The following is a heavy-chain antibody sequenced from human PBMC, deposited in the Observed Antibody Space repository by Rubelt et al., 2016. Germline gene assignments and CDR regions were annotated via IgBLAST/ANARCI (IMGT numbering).Heavy chain of an antibody. J-gene: IGHJ6*02. CDR2: TRNKVKSYTT. D-gene: IGHD4-17*01. Sequence: EVQLLESGGGLVQPGGSLRLSCAASGFTPSDYYMDWVRQAPGKGLEWVGRTRNKVKSYTTDYAASVKGRFTISRDDSKNSLYLQMNSLETEDTAVYYWARASTVTHYGMDVWGQGTTVTVSS. CDR1: GFTPSDYY. CDR3: ARASTVTHYGMDV. V-gene: IGHV3-72*01.